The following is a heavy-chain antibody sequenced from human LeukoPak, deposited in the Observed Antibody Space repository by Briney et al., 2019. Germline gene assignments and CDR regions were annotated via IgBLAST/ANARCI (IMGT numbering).Heavy chain of an antibody. Sequence: KASETLSLTCAVYGGSFSGYYRSWIRQSPGKGLEWIGEINHSGSTKYNPSLKSRVTISADTSKNQFSLKLSSVTAADTAIYYCATIQYDSSGNQYFQHWGQGTLVTVSS. D-gene: IGHD3-22*01. CDR2: INHSGST. V-gene: IGHV4-34*01. CDR3: ATIQYDSSGNQYFQH. CDR1: GGSFSGYY. J-gene: IGHJ1*01.